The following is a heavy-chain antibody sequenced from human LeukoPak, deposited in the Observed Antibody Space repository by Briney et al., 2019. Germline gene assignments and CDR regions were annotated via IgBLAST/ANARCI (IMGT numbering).Heavy chain of an antibody. CDR2: FDPEDGET. D-gene: IGHD6-13*01. V-gene: IGHV1-24*01. J-gene: IGHJ4*02. CDR3: GTDPFSSSWFGPGDY. CDR1: GYTLTELS. Sequence: GASVKVSCKVSGYTLTELSMHWVRQAPGKGLEWMGGFDPEDGETIYAQKFQGRVTMTEDTSTDTAYMELSSLRSEATAVYYCGTDPFSSSWFGPGDYWGQGTLVTVSS.